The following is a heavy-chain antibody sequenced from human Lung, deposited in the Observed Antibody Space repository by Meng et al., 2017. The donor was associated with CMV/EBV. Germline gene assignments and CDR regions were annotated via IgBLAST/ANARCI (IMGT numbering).Heavy chain of an antibody. J-gene: IGHJ5*02. CDR3: AKYIHYDFWSGYLGDNWLDP. V-gene: IGHV3-23*01. D-gene: IGHD3-3*01. Sequence: NNSAMTCVRQAPGKGLECVSAISGSGATTYYADSVKGRFTISRDNSKSTLYLQMNSLRAEDTAVYYCAKYIHYDFWSGYLGDNWLDPWGQGTLVTVSS. CDR1: NNSA. CDR2: ISGSGATT.